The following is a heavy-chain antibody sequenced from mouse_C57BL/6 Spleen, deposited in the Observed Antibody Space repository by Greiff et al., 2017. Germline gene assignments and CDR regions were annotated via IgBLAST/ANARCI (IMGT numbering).Heavy chain of an antibody. D-gene: IGHD2-3*01. J-gene: IGHJ3*01. V-gene: IGHV1-53*01. CDR2: INPSNGGP. CDR3: ARGGDYDGYHLAY. Sequence: QVQLQQPGTELVKPGASVKLSCKASGYTFTSYWMHWVKQRPGQGLEWIGNINPSNGGPHYNEKFKSKATLTVDKSSSTAYMQLSSLTSEDSAVYYGARGGDYDGYHLAYGGQGTLVTVSA. CDR1: GYTFTSYW.